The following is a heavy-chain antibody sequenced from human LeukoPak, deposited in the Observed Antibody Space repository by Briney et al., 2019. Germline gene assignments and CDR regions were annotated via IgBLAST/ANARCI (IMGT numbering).Heavy chain of an antibody. Sequence: PGGSLRLSCAASGFTFSTYSMNWVRQPPGKGLEWIGSTYYSGNTYYNASLKSQVSISIDTSKNQFSLRLTSVTAADTAVYYCARQTGSGLFILPGGQGTLVTVSS. CDR2: TYYSGNT. J-gene: IGHJ4*02. CDR1: GFTFSTYSMN. D-gene: IGHD3/OR15-3a*01. CDR3: ARQTGSGLFILP. V-gene: IGHV4-39*01.